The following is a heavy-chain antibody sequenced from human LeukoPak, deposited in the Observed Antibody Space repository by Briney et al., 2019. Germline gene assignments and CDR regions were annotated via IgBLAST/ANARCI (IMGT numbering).Heavy chain of an antibody. D-gene: IGHD6-19*01. V-gene: IGHV3-7*02. Sequence: GGSLRHSCSASGFIFSNYWMTWVRQAPGKGLEWVANIKQVGSEKYYVDSVKGRFTISRDNAKKSLYLQMNSLRAEDTDVYFCARGIRLDFDYWGQGALVTVSS. CDR1: GFIFSNYW. J-gene: IGHJ4*02. CDR3: ARGIRLDFDY. CDR2: IKQVGSEK.